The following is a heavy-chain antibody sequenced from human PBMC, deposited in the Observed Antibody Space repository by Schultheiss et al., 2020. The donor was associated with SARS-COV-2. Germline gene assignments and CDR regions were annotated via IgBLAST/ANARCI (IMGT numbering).Heavy chain of an antibody. CDR1: GGSISSYY. CDR2: ISDSGTN. D-gene: IGHD2-2*01. Sequence: SETLSLTCTVSGGSISSYYWTWVRQPPGEGLECIGYISDSGTNNYNPSLKSRVTISVDTSKNQFSLKLSSVTAADTAVYYCARLPAANWFDPWGQGTLVTVSS. V-gene: IGHV4-59*01. CDR3: ARLPAANWFDP. J-gene: IGHJ5*02.